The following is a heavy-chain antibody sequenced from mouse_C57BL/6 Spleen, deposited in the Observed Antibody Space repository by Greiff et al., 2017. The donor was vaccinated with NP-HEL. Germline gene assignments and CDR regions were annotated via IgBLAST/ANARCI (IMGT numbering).Heavy chain of an antibody. J-gene: IGHJ1*03. Sequence: QVQLKESGAELVRPGTSVKMSCKASGYTFTNYWIGWAKQRPGHGLEWIGDIYPGGGYTNYNEKFKGKATLTADKSSSTAYMQFSSLTSEDSAIYYCARGFYDYDRYFDVWGTGTTVTVSS. D-gene: IGHD2-4*01. CDR2: IYPGGGYT. CDR3: ARGFYDYDRYFDV. CDR1: GYTFTNYW. V-gene: IGHV1-63*01.